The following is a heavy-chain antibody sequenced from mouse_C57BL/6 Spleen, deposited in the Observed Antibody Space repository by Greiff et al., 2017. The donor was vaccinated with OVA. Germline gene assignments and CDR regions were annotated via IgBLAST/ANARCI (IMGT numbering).Heavy chain of an antibody. Sequence: QVQLQQSGAELVKPGASVKLSCKASGYTFTDYTIHWVKQRSGQGLEWIGWFDPASGSIKYNEKFKDKATLTADKSSSTAYMELSRLTSEDSAVYFCARHHYGKHYYALDYWGQGTSVTVSS. D-gene: IGHD2-1*01. J-gene: IGHJ4*01. V-gene: IGHV1-62-2*01. CDR3: ARHHYGKHYYALDY. CDR2: FDPASGSI. CDR1: GYTFTDYT.